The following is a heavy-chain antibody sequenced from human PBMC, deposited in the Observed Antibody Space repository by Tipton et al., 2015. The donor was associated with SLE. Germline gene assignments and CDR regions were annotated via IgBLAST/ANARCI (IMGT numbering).Heavy chain of an antibody. CDR1: GYTFTSYG. CDR2: ISAYNGNT. V-gene: IGHV1-18*01. D-gene: IGHD6-13*01. CDR3: ARRPNIAAAGTPPLFDY. J-gene: IGHJ4*02. Sequence: QLVQSGAEVKKPGASVNVSCKASGYTFTSYGISWVRQAPGQGLEWMGWISAYNGNTNYAQKLQGRVTMTTDTSTSTAYMELRSLRSDDTAVYYCARRPNIAAAGTPPLFDYWGQGTLVTVSS.